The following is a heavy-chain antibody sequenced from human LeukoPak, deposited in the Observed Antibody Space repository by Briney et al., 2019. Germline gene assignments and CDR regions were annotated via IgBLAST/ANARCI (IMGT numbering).Heavy chain of an antibody. CDR1: GGSISSYY. D-gene: IGHD6-19*01. V-gene: IGHV4-59*01. CDR2: IHYSGST. CDR3: ARDRGIAVAGMSWFDP. Sequence: SETLSLTCTVSGGSISSYYWSWIRQPPGKGLESIGYIHYSGSTNYNPSLKSRVTISIGASKNQFSLKLSSVTAADTAVYYCARDRGIAVAGMSWFDPWGQGTLVTVSS. J-gene: IGHJ5*02.